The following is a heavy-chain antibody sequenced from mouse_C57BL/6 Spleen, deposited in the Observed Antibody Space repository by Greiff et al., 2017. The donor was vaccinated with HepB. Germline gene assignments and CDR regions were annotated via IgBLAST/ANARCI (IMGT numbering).Heavy chain of an antibody. D-gene: IGHD5-1-1*01. V-gene: IGHV5-6*01. J-gene: IGHJ3*01. CDR1: GFTFSSYG. Sequence: EVKLMESGGDLVKPGGSLKLSCAASGFTFSSYGMSWVRQTPDKRLEWVATISSGGSYTYYTDSVKGRFTISRDNAKNNLYLRMSSLKSEDTAMCYSARQLIPPFAYWGQGTLVTVSA. CDR2: ISSGGSYT. CDR3: ARQLIPPFAY.